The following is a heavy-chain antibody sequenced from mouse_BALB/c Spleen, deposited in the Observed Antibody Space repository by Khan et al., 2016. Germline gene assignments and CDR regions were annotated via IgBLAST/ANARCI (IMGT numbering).Heavy chain of an antibody. D-gene: IGHD3-3*01. CDR3: TRGTGYFDY. CDR1: GYTFTSFW. CDR2: IYPSDSYT. J-gene: IGHJ2*01. Sequence: QVQLKESGAELVRPGASVKLSCKASGYTFTSFWINWVKQRPGQGLEWIGHIYPSDSYTDYNQKFKDRATLTVDKSSNTAYMQLNSPTSEDSAVYYCTRGTGYFDYWGQGTTLTVSS. V-gene: IGHV1-69*02.